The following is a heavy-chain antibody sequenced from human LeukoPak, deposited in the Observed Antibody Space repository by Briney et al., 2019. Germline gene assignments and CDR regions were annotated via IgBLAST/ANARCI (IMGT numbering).Heavy chain of an antibody. J-gene: IGHJ5*02. Sequence: ASVKVSCKTSGYTFTDYYMHWVRQAPGQGLEWMGWINPNSGVISSAQKFRGRVTMTRDTSIITVYMEVRWLTSDDTAIYYCARADRLDGAPYLIGPWGQGTLVTVSS. D-gene: IGHD2-21*01. V-gene: IGHV1-2*02. CDR3: ARADRLDGAPYLIGP. CDR1: GYTFTDYY. CDR2: INPNSGVI.